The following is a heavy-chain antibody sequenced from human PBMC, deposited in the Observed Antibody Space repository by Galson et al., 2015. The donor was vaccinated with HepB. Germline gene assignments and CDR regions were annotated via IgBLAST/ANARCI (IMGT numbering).Heavy chain of an antibody. D-gene: IGHD3-10*01. J-gene: IGHJ6*03. V-gene: IGHV3-48*01. CDR3: ARAVRDFRMVRPFSDYMDV. Sequence: SLRLSCAASGFTFSSYSMNWVRQAPGKGLEWVSYISSSSTIYYADSVKGRFTISRDNAKNSLYLQMNSLRAEDTAVYYCARAVRDFRMVRPFSDYMDVWGKGTTVTVSS. CDR1: GFTFSSYS. CDR2: ISSSSTI.